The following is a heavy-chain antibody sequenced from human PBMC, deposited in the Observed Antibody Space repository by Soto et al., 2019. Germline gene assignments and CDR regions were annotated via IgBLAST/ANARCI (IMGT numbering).Heavy chain of an antibody. J-gene: IGHJ6*04. V-gene: IGHV4-39*01. D-gene: IGHD4-17*01. CDR1: GGSISSSSYY. CDR2: IYYSGST. Sequence: SETLSLTCTVSGGSISSSSYYWGWIRQPPGKGLEWIGSIYYSGSTYYNPSLKSRVTISVDTSKNQFSLKLSSVTAADTAVFYCARRPGDLTSYSYYVMDVWRKGTTVTVSS. CDR3: ARRPGDLTSYSYYVMDV.